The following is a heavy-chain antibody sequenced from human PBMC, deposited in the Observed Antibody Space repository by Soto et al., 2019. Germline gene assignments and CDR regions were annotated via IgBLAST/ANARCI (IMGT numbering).Heavy chain of an antibody. CDR1: GVSFSSYY. Sequence: SETLSLTCTVSGVSFSSYYWSWIRQPPGKGLEWIGYIHYSGSTSYNPSLKSRVAISVDTSKNQFSLKLSSVTAADTAVYYCARHGVGITMVRGHYYYYGMDVWGQGTTVTVSS. V-gene: IGHV4-59*08. CDR2: IHYSGST. D-gene: IGHD3-10*01. J-gene: IGHJ6*02. CDR3: ARHGVGITMVRGHYYYYGMDV.